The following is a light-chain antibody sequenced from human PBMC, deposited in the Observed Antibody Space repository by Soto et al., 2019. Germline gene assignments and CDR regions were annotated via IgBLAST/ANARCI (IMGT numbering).Light chain of an antibody. CDR2: GAS. CDR3: QHYETSQFP. V-gene: IGKV3-15*01. J-gene: IGKJ5*01. Sequence: CPSPLSASIGKRPTITSWASQSVSSNLTWYQQKPGKAPKLLIYGASSRATGIPGSFSGSGSGTDFTLTISSLQPEDFAVYYCQHYETSQFPFGQGTRLEIK. CDR1: QSVSSN.